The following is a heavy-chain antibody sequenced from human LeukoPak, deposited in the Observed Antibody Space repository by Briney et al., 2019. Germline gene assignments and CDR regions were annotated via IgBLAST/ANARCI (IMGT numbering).Heavy chain of an antibody. CDR2: IIPIFGTA. J-gene: IGHJ4*02. CDR1: GGTFSSYA. D-gene: IGHD2-15*01. V-gene: IGHV1-69*06. Sequence: GASVKVSCKASGGTFSSYAISWVRQAPGQGLEWMGGIIPIFGTANYAQKFQGRVTITADKSTSTAYMELSSLRSEDTAVYYYARGEAAKGDYFDYWGQGTLVTVSS. CDR3: ARGEAAKGDYFDY.